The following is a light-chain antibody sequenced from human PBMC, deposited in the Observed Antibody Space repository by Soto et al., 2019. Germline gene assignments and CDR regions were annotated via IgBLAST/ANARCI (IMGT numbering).Light chain of an antibody. CDR3: QQYYTTPRT. CDR1: RNLLYSSNNKNY. V-gene: IGKV4-1*01. J-gene: IGKJ2*01. CDR2: WAS. Sequence: DIVMTQSPDSLAVSLGERATINCKSSRNLLYSSNNKNYLAWYQQKPGQPPKLLIYWASTRESGVPDRFSGSGSGTDFTLTISSLQAEDVAVYYCQQYYTTPRTFGQGTKLEI.